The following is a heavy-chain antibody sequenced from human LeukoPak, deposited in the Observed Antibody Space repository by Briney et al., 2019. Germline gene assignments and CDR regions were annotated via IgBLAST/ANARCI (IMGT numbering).Heavy chain of an antibody. V-gene: IGHV3-23*01. J-gene: IGHJ4*02. Sequence: GGSLRLSCAASGFTFSIYAVSWIRLAPGKGLELVSSICGGGDTTYYADSVKGRFTISRDTSKNTLYLQMDGLRAEDMGTYYCAQGRGGSCYSGLDSWGQGTLVTVSS. CDR3: AQGRGGSCYSGLDS. D-gene: IGHD2-15*01. CDR2: ICGGGDTT. CDR1: GFTFSIYA.